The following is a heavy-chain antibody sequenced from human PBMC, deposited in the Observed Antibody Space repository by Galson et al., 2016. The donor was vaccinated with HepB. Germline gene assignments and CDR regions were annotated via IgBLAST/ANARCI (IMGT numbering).Heavy chain of an antibody. V-gene: IGHV3-30*03. CDR1: GFTFSSYG. D-gene: IGHD4-23*01. CDR2: ILYDGSDK. J-gene: IGHJ3*02. Sequence: SLRLSCAASGFTFSSYGMQWVRQAPGKGLEWVTLILYDGSDKYYADSVKGRFTISRDNSKNTLYLQMNSLRAEDTAVYYCAREGFGGFDIWGQGTLVTVSS. CDR3: AREGFGGFDI.